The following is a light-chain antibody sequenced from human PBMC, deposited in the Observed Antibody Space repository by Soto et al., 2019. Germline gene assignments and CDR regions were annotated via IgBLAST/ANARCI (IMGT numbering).Light chain of an antibody. CDR1: QSVDSTF. J-gene: IGKJ1*01. CDR2: GVS. V-gene: IGKV3-20*01. Sequence: EIVLTQSPGSLSLSPGERATLSCRASQSVDSTFFAWYQKKPGQAPRLLMYGVSKRATGIPDRFSGSGSGTDFTLTISRLETEDFAVYYCQQYMSPVTFGQGTRVEIK. CDR3: QQYMSPVT.